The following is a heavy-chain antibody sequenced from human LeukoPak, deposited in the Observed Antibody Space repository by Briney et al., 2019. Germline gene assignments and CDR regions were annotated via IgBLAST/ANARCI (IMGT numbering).Heavy chain of an antibody. J-gene: IGHJ4*02. V-gene: IGHV3-7*01. CDR1: RFTFSDYW. Sequence: GGSLRLSCAASRFTFSDYWMTWVRQAPGKGLEWVANIKQDGSERYYVDSVKGRFSISRDNARNSLYLQMNSLRDDDTAVYYCARGTDYWGQGALVTVSS. CDR2: IKQDGSER. CDR3: ARGTDY.